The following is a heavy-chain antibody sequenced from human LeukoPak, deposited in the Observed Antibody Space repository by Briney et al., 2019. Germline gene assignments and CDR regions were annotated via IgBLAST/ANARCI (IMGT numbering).Heavy chain of an antibody. J-gene: IGHJ4*02. D-gene: IGHD3-16*01. CDR3: AKALGGYHFDY. CDR1: GFTFSSYA. Sequence: GGSLRLSCAASGFTFSSYAMSWVRQAPGKGLEWVSSISGSGGNTYYADSVKGRFTISRDNSKNTLFLHMNSLRAEDTAVYYCAKALGGYHFDYWGQGTLVTVSS. CDR2: ISGSGGNT. V-gene: IGHV3-23*01.